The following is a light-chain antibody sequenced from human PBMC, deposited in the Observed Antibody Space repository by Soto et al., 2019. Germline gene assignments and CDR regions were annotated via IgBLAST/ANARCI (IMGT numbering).Light chain of an antibody. CDR1: SSDIGTYDY. CDR3: CSYGGGHNFYA. CDR2: EVS. Sequence: QSVLTQPPAASGSPGQSVTISCTGTSSDIGTYDYVSWYQHLPDKAPKLIIYEVSKRPSGVPDRFSGSKSGNTASLTVSGLQAEDERDYYCCSYGGGHNFYAVGNGTKV. J-gene: IGLJ1*01. V-gene: IGLV2-8*01.